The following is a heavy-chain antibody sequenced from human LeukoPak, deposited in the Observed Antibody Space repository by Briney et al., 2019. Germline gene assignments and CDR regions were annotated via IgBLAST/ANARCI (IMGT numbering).Heavy chain of an antibody. V-gene: IGHV3-33*01. J-gene: IGHJ4*02. Sequence: PGRSPRLSCAASGFTFSSYGMHWVRQAPGKGLEWVAVIWYDGSNKYYADSVKGRFTISRDNSKNTLYLQMNSLRAEDTAVYYCARGRVLAWALPSIDYWGQGTLVTVSS. D-gene: IGHD6-13*01. CDR3: ARGRVLAWALPSIDY. CDR2: IWYDGSNK. CDR1: GFTFSSYG.